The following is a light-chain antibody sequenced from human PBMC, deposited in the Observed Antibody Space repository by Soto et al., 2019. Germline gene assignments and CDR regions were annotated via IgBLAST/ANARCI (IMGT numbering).Light chain of an antibody. Sequence: DIQMTQSPSSLSASVGDRVTITCQASQDISNYLNWYQQKPGKAPKLLIYDASNLETGVPSGFSGSGAGTEFTLTISSLQPEDFATYYCLQCNSYPRTFGQGTKGDIK. J-gene: IGKJ1*01. CDR3: LQCNSYPRT. CDR1: QDISNY. CDR2: DAS. V-gene: IGKV1-33*01.